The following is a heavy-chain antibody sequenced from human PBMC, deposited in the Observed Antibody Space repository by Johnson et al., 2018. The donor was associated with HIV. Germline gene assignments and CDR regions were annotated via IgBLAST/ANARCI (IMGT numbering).Heavy chain of an antibody. CDR1: GFTFSSYG. J-gene: IGHJ3*02. Sequence: QVQLVESGGGVVQPGGSLRLSCAASGFTFSSYGMHWVRQAPGKGLEWMAFISYDGSNKYFTDSVRGRFTISRDNSKNTLFLQMNSLRAEDTAVYYCVRRFYDSSAFDIWGQGTLVTVSS. CDR2: ISYDGSNK. V-gene: IGHV3-30*19. CDR3: VRRFYDSSAFDI. D-gene: IGHD3-22*01.